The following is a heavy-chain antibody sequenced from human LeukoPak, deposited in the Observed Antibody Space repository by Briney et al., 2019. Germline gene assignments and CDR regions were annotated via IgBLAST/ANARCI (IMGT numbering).Heavy chain of an antibody. CDR2: ICYIGST. CDR3: ARDGIFANGLDI. J-gene: IGHJ3*02. V-gene: IGHV4-59*11. CDR1: GGSIGSHY. D-gene: IGHD2-8*01. Sequence: SETLSLTCTVSGGSIGSHYWSWIRQPPGKGLEWIGHICYIGSTTYNPSLTSRVTMSVDTSKNQFSLKLNSVTAADTVVYYCARDGIFANGLDIWGQGTMVTVSS.